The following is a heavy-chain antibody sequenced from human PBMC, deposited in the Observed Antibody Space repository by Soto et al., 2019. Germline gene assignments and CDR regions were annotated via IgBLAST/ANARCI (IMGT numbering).Heavy chain of an antibody. J-gene: IGHJ4*02. CDR3: AKWVSGTSGSYFDY. CDR2: ISWDGGST. CDR1: GFTFDDYT. Sequence: EVQLVESGGVVVQPGGSLRLSCAASGFTFDDYTMHWVRQAPGKGLEWVSLISWDGGSTYYADSVKGRFTISRDNSKNYLYLQMNSLRTEDTALYYCAKWVSGTSGSYFDYWGQGTLVTVSS. D-gene: IGHD1-26*01. V-gene: IGHV3-43*01.